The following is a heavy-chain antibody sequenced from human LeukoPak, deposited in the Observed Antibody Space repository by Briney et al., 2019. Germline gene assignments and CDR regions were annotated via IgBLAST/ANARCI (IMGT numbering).Heavy chain of an antibody. V-gene: IGHV3-11*05. CDR1: GFTFRDYY. J-gene: IGHJ5*02. D-gene: IGHD2-15*01. Sequence: GGSLRLSCVASGFTFRDYYMSWIRRAPGKGLEWVSYISSSSSYIDYADSVKGRFTISRDNAKNSLYLQMNSLRAEDTAVYYCAREVGYCSGGSCYGGGWFDPWGQGTLVTVSS. CDR3: AREVGYCSGGSCYGGGWFDP. CDR2: ISSSSSYI.